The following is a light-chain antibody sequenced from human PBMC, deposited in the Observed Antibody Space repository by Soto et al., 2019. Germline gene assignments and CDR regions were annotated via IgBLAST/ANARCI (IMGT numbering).Light chain of an antibody. CDR1: QSISSW. Sequence: DIQITQSPSTLSASVGHTVTITCRASQSISSWLAWYQQKPGKAPKLLIYDASSLESGVPSRFSGSGSGTEFPLTISSLQPDDFATYYCQQYNSYSRTFGQGTKVDIK. J-gene: IGKJ1*01. CDR2: DAS. CDR3: QQYNSYSRT. V-gene: IGKV1-5*01.